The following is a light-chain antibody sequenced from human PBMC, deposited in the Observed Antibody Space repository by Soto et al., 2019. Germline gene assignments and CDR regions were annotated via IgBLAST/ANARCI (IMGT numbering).Light chain of an antibody. CDR3: NQGERWTRT. J-gene: IGKJ1*01. V-gene: IGKV3-11*01. CDR2: EAS. Sequence: EIVLTQSPATLSSSPGESATLSCRASQTVGVRLAWYQHKPGQAPRLIIYEASNRAAGIPARFSGSGSGPAFPLPITRREPEDLALYLCNQGERWTRTFGQGTK. CDR1: QTVGVR.